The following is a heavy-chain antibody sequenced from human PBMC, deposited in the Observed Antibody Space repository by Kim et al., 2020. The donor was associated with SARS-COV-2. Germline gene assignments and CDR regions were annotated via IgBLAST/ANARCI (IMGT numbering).Heavy chain of an antibody. J-gene: IGHJ6*02. Sequence: GGSLRLSCEVSGFTFDDYGMHWVRQAPGKGLEWVSGISWNSVRIGYADSVKGRFTISRDNGKNSLYLQMNSLGVDDTALYYCAKGKVTGDKFGMDAWGQG. CDR3: AKGKVTGDKFGMDA. V-gene: IGHV3-9*01. CDR1: GFTFDDYG. D-gene: IGHD7-27*01. CDR2: ISWNSVRI.